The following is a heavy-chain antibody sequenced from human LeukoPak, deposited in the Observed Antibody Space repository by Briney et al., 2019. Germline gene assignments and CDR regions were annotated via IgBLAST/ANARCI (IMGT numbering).Heavy chain of an antibody. CDR1: GFTVSSNY. D-gene: IGHD3-22*01. J-gene: IGHJ4*02. CDR2: IYSGGST. Sequence: GGSLRLSCAASGFTVSSNYMSWDRQAPGKGLEWVSVIYSGGSTYYADSVKGRFTISRDNSKNTLYLQMNSLRAEDTAVYYCARGNYYDSSGYYFYWGQGTLVTVSS. CDR3: ARGNYYDSSGYYFY. V-gene: IGHV3-53*01.